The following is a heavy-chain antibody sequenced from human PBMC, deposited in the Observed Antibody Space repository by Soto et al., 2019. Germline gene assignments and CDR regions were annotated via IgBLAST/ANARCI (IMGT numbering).Heavy chain of an antibody. V-gene: IGHV3-15*01. J-gene: IGHJ3*02. D-gene: IGHD2-21*01. CDR2: IKSKTDGGTT. CDR3: TTVGLRDDAFDI. CDR1: GFTFSNAW. Sequence: EVQLVESGGGLVKPGGSLRLPCAASGFTFSNAWMTWVRQAPGKGLEWVGHIKSKTDGGTTDYAAPVKGRFTISRDDSKNTLYLQMNTLKTEDTAVYYCTTVGLRDDAFDIWGQGTMVTVSS.